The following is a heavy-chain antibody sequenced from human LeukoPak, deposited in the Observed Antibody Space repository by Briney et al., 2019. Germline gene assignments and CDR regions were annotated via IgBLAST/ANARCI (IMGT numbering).Heavy chain of an antibody. CDR1: GFTFRTFG. D-gene: IGHD3-22*01. J-gene: IGHJ3*02. Sequence: PGGSLRLSCAASGFTFRTFGMHWVRQAPGKGLEWVAIIWYDGINKYCADSVKGRFTISRDNSKNTLYLQMNSLRAEDTAVYYCARDYYDSSGQLHAGAHAFDIWSQGTMVTVSS. V-gene: IGHV3-33*01. CDR3: ARDYYDSSGQLHAGAHAFDI. CDR2: IWYDGINK.